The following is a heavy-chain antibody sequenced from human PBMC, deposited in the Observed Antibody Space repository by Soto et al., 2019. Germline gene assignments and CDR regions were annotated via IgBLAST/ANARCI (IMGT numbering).Heavy chain of an antibody. Sequence: QVQLVQSGAEVKKPGSSVKVSCKASGGSFSSYAFSWVRQAPGQGLEWMGGIIPFFGTTNYAQKFQDKVPVTADESTSTVYMELSSLRSDDTAVYYCAKHSRRYSDNGVDVWGQGTTVTVSS. D-gene: IGHD2-21*01. J-gene: IGHJ6*02. CDR2: IIPFFGTT. CDR3: AKHSRRYSDNGVDV. V-gene: IGHV1-69*12. CDR1: GGSFSSYA.